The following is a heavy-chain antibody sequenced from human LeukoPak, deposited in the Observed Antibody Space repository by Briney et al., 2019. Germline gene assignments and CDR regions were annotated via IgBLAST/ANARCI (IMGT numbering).Heavy chain of an antibody. CDR3: AKEEYYYDSSGYLTYWFDP. J-gene: IGHJ5*02. Sequence: GGSLRLSCAASGFTFSSYGMHWVRQAPGKGLEWVAFIRYDGSNKYYADSVKGRFTISRDNSKNTLYLQMDSLRAEDTAVYYCAKEEYYYDSSGYLTYWFDPWGQGTLVTVSS. V-gene: IGHV3-30*02. CDR2: IRYDGSNK. D-gene: IGHD3-22*01. CDR1: GFTFSSYG.